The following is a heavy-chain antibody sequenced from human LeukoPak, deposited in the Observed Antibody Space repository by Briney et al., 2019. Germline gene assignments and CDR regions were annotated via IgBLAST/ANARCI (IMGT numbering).Heavy chain of an antibody. CDR2: IKQDGSEK. V-gene: IGHV3-7*01. Sequence: GGSLRLSCAASGFTFSSYWMSWVRQAPGEGLEWVANIKQDGSEKYYVDSVKGRFTISRDNTKNSLYLQMNSLRAEDTAVYYCARDPDKYSSSWYSAFDIWGQGTMVTVSS. J-gene: IGHJ3*02. CDR3: ARDPDKYSSSWYSAFDI. CDR1: GFTFSSYW. D-gene: IGHD6-13*01.